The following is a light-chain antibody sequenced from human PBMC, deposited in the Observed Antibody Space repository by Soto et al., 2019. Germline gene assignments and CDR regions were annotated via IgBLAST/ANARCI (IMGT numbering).Light chain of an antibody. CDR2: DVS. CDR3: QQYGSSRT. CDR1: QSVTSSY. Sequence: DIVLTQSPGTLSLSPGEXATLSCRASQSVTSSYLGWYQQKPGQVPRLLIYDVSSRAPGIPDRFSGSGSGTDFTLTISRLEPEDFAVYYCQQYGSSRTFGQGTKVEIK. V-gene: IGKV3-20*01. J-gene: IGKJ1*01.